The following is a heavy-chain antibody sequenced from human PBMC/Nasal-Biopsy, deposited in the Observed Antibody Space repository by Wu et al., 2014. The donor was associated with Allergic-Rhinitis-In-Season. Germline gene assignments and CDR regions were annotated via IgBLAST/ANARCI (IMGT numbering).Heavy chain of an antibody. J-gene: IGHJ3*02. Sequence: IDYSGFTYYNPSLKSRVTISVDTSNNQFSLKLTSVTAADTALYYCARLIIVGPITDAFDIWGQGTMVTVSS. V-gene: IGHV4-39*01. D-gene: IGHD3-22*01. CDR3: ARLIIVGPITDAFDI. CDR2: IDYSGFT.